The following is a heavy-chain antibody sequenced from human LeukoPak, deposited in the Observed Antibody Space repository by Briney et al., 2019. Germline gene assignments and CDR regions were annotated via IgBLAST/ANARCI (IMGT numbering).Heavy chain of an antibody. J-gene: IGHJ5*02. CDR3: ARDARYYDSSGYYYWFDP. V-gene: IGHV4-59*12. CDR1: GGSISSYY. CDR2: IYYSGST. Sequence: SGTLSLTCTVSGGSISSYYWSWVRQPPGKGLERIGYIYYSGSTTYNPSLKRRVTISVETSKNKSSLKLSCVTAADTAVYYCARDARYYDSSGYYYWFDPWGQGTLVTVSS. D-gene: IGHD3-22*01.